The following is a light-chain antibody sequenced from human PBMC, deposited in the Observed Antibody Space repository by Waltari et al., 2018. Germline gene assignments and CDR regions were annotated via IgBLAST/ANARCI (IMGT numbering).Light chain of an antibody. Sequence: DIQMTQSPSSLAASVGDEVTITCRASQPIATWLSWYQQKPGKAPKLLIYAASTLDSGVPSRFSGSGSGTDYTLIIGSLQPEDFGTYYCQQGYTTPLTFGGGTRLEIK. CDR2: AAS. CDR3: QQGYTTPLT. V-gene: IGKV1-12*01. CDR1: QPIATW. J-gene: IGKJ4*01.